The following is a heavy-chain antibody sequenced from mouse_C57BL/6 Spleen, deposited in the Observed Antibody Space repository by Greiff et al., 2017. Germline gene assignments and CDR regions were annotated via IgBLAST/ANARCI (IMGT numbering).Heavy chain of an antibody. Sequence: EVKLMESGGGLVKPGGSLKLSCAASGFTFSSYAMSWVRQTPEKRLEWVATISDGGSYTYYPDNVKGRFTISRDNAKNNLYLQMSHLKSEDTAMYYCARNHYYGSSYAYFDYWGQGTTLTVSS. J-gene: IGHJ2*01. CDR1: GFTFSSYA. CDR2: ISDGGSYT. CDR3: ARNHYYGSSYAYFDY. V-gene: IGHV5-4*03. D-gene: IGHD1-1*01.